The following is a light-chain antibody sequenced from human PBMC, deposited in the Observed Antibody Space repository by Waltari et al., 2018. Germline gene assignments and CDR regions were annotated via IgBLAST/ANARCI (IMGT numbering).Light chain of an antibody. CDR3: QHYVRLPVT. J-gene: IGKJ1*01. Sequence: EIMLTQSPGTLSLSPGERATLSCRASQIISRGLAWYQQKPGQAPRLLIYDLSTRASGIPDRFSGSGSGTDFSLTISRLEPEDFAVYYCQHYVRLPVTFGQGTKLEFK. CDR1: QIISRG. CDR2: DLS. V-gene: IGKV3-20*01.